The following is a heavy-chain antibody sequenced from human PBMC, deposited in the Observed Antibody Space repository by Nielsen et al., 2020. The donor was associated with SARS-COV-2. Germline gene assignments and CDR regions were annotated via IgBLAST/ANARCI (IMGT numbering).Heavy chain of an antibody. V-gene: IGHV4-39*01. Sequence: SETLSLTCAVYGGSFSSYYWGWIRQPPGKGLEWIGSIYYSGSTYYNPSLKSRVTISVDTSKNQFSLKLSSVTAADTAVYYCASRSLGYYDSSGYYYDYWGQGTLVTVSS. J-gene: IGHJ4*02. CDR2: IYYSGST. D-gene: IGHD3-22*01. CDR1: GGSFSSYY. CDR3: ASRSLGYYDSSGYYYDY.